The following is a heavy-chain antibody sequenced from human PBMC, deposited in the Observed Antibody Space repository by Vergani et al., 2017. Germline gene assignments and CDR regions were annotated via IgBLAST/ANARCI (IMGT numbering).Heavy chain of an antibody. Sequence: QVQLQQWGAGLLKPSETLSLTCAVYGGSISSYYWSWIRQPPGKGLEWIGYIYYSGSTNYNPSLKSRVTISVDTSKNQFSLKLSSVTGADTSVYYCARGVGSSWYVIRTVGWFDPWGQGTLVTVSS. CDR1: GGSISSYY. CDR2: IYYSGST. J-gene: IGHJ5*02. D-gene: IGHD6-13*01. CDR3: ARGVGSSWYVIRTVGWFDP. V-gene: IGHV4-59*01.